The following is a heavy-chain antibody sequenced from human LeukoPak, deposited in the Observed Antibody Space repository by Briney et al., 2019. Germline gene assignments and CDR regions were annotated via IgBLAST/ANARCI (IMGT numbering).Heavy chain of an antibody. J-gene: IGHJ4*02. CDR1: GGSISSYY. CDR3: ARYCTGGSCYGSKFDC. Sequence: SETLSLTCSVSGGSISSYYWSWIRQPPGEGLQWIGHIYYTGSTTYNPSLESRVTLSLNTSKNKFSLKLSSVTAAATAVYYCARYCTGGSCYGSKFDCWGRGTLVTVSS. CDR2: IYYTGST. V-gene: IGHV4-59*01. D-gene: IGHD2-15*01.